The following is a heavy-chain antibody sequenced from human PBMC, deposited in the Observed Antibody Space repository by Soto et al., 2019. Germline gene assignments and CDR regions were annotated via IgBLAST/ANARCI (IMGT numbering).Heavy chain of an antibody. J-gene: IGHJ6*02. D-gene: IGHD2-2*01. Sequence: QLQLQESGPRLVKPSETLSLTCSVSGGSISSSSYSWGWIRQPPGKGLEWIGTIYYSGSTHYNPSPGGRAAIPADPPHDPLPLGLSSVTAADPAAYYCGRQPGHCGSTTCFGYYSVDFWGQGTPVTVS. V-gene: IGHV4-39*01. CDR2: IYYSGST. CDR3: GRQPGHCGSTTCFGYYSVDF. CDR1: GGSISSSSYS.